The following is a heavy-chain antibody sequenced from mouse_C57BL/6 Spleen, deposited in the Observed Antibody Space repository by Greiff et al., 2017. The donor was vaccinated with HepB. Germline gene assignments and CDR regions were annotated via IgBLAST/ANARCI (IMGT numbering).Heavy chain of an antibody. CDR3: ARDSYYYGSSYSRFAY. V-gene: IGHV1-26*01. CDR1: GYTFTDYY. Sequence: VQLQQSGPELVKPGASVKISCKASGYTFTDYYMNWVKQSHGKSLEWIGDINPNNGGTSYNQKFKGKATLTVDKSSSTAYMELRSLTSEDSAVYYCARDSYYYGSSYSRFAYWGQGTLVTVSA. D-gene: IGHD1-1*01. CDR2: INPNNGGT. J-gene: IGHJ3*01.